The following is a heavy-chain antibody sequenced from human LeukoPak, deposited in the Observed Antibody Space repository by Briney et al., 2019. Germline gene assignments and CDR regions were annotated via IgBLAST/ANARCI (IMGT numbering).Heavy chain of an antibody. V-gene: IGHV3-20*04. CDR3: AREITIFGAAPLRWDAFDM. CDR2: INWNGGST. CDR1: GFTFDDYG. D-gene: IGHD3-3*01. J-gene: IGHJ3*02. Sequence: PGGSLRLTCAASGFTFDDYGMSWVRQAPGKGLEWVSGINWNGGSTGYADSVKGRFTISRDNAKNSLYLQMNSLRAEDTALYYCAREITIFGAAPLRWDAFDMWGQGTMVTVSS.